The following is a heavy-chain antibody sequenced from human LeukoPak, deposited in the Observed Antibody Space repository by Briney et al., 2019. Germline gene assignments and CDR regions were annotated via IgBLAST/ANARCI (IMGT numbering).Heavy chain of an antibody. V-gene: IGHV3-74*01. CDR1: GFTFSSYW. Sequence: GGSLRLSCAASGFTFSSYWMYWVRQAPGKGPVWVARINTDGSSLNYADSVKGRFTISRDNAKNTLYLQMNSLGAEDTAVYYCVSFYETYWGRGTLVTVSS. J-gene: IGHJ4*02. CDR2: INTDGSSL. CDR3: VSFYETY. D-gene: IGHD2/OR15-2a*01.